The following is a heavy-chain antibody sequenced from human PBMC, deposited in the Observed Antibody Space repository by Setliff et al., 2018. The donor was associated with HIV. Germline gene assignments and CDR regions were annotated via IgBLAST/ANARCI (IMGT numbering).Heavy chain of an antibody. J-gene: IGHJ3*02. CDR3: AKVFLFGIDVFDI. CDR2: ISSSGNTR. Sequence: GGSLRLSCAASGFTFSAYRMNWVRQAPGKGLEWVSSISSSGNTRYYADSVKGRFTISRDNAKNSLYLQMNSLGAEDTAVYYCAKVFLFGIDVFDIWGQGTMVTVSS. D-gene: IGHD3-16*01. V-gene: IGHV3-48*01. CDR1: GFTFSAYR.